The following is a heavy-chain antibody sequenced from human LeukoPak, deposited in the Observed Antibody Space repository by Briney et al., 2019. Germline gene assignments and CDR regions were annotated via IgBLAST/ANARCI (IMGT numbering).Heavy chain of an antibody. CDR2: INPNSGGT. CDR1: GYAFTSYN. CDR3: AKEDGGRISAGETGIDP. J-gene: IGHJ5*02. D-gene: IGHD3-10*01. Sequence: ASVNLSLKASGYAFTSYNIHWVRQAPGQGLEWMGWINPNSGGTNYAQKYQGTVTMTSTTSITTAYMELSRLRSDDTAVYYCAKEDGGRISAGETGIDPWGQGTLVTVSS. V-gene: IGHV1-2*02.